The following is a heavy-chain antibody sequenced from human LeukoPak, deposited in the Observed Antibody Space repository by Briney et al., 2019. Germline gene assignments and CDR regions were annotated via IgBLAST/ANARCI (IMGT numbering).Heavy chain of an antibody. CDR2: ISSGGSTI. J-gene: IGHJ4*02. CDR3: ARGYSSSCVDY. V-gene: IGHV3-11*04. CDR1: GFTFSDYY. Sequence: GGSLRLSCAVSGFTFSDYYMSWIRQAPGKGLEWVSYISSGGSTISHADSVKGRFTISRDNAENSLYLQMNSLRAEDTAVYYCARGYSSSCVDYWGQGTLVTVSS. D-gene: IGHD6-13*01.